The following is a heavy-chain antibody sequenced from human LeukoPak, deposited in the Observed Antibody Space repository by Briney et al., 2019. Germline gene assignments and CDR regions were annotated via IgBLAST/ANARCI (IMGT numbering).Heavy chain of an antibody. CDR3: EGDYYYYFWSGHYGSCFDH. D-gene: IGHD3-3*01. CDR2: ISSSSSYI. CDR1: RFTFSSYS. J-gene: IGHJ5*02. V-gene: IGHV3-21*04. Sequence: PGGSLRLSCAASRFTFSSYSMNWVRQAPGKGLEWVSSISSSSSYIYYADSVKGRFTISRDNANNSLYLQMNSLRAEDTDVYYGEGDYYYYFWSGHYGSCFDHWGQGTLVTVSS.